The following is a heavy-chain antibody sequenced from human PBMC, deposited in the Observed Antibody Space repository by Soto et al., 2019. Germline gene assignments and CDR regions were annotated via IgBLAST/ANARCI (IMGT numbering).Heavy chain of an antibody. D-gene: IGHD6-13*01. CDR1: GGSISSYY. CDR2: IYYSGST. Sequence: SPTLSLTCTVSGGSISSYYWSWIRQPPGKGLEWIGYIYYSGSTNYNPSLKSRVTISVDTSKNQFSLKLSSVTAADTAVYYCARDGQQLVDFGWFDPWGQGTLVTVSS. V-gene: IGHV4-59*01. J-gene: IGHJ5*02. CDR3: ARDGQQLVDFGWFDP.